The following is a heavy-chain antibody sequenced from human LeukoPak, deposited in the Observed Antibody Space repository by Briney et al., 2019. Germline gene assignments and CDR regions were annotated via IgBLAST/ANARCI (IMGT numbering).Heavy chain of an antibody. V-gene: IGHV4-39*01. CDR3: AGHGRMGTINPSY. CDR1: GGSISNRSYY. CDR2: MYYSGST. J-gene: IGHJ4*02. D-gene: IGHD5-24*01. Sequence: SETLSLTCTVSGGSISNRSYYWGWIRQPPGKGLEWIGSMYYSGSTYYNPSLKSRATISVDTSKNQFSLKLSSVTAADTAVYYCAGHGRMGTINPSYWGQGTLVTVSS.